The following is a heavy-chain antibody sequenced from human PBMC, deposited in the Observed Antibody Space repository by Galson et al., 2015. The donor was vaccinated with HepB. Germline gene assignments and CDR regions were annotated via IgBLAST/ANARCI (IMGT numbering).Heavy chain of an antibody. CDR3: AKGRSVTWTGEPEYDF. V-gene: IGHV3-30*18. CDR1: GLIFDNYG. J-gene: IGHJ4*02. CDR2: ISYSGNNK. Sequence: SLRLSCAASGLIFDNYGIHWVRRAPGKGLEWVAFISYSGNNKHYSGSVKGRFTISRDNSKNTLYLQMSSLTTEDTAIYYCAKGRSVTWTGEPEYDFWGQGTLVTVSS. D-gene: IGHD3/OR15-3a*01.